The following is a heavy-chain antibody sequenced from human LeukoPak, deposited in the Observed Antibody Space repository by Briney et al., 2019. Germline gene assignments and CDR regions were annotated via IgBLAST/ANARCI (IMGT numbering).Heavy chain of an antibody. V-gene: IGHV4-59*01. D-gene: IGHD3-10*01. J-gene: IGHJ4*02. Sequence: SETLSLPCTVSGGSISSYYWSWIRQPPGKGLEWIGYIYYSGNTYYNPSLQNRVTISVDTSKNQFSLKLNSVTAADTAVYYCARDRGPFGYWGQGTLVTVSS. CDR3: ARDRGPFGY. CDR2: IYYSGNT. CDR1: GGSISSYY.